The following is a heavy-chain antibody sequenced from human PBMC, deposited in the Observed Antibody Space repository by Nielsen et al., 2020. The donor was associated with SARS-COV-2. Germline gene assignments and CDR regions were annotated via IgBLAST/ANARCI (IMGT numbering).Heavy chain of an antibody. D-gene: IGHD2-8*01. V-gene: IGHV5-51*01. CDR1: GYAFTNYG. CDR3: VRRGCTTSSCPSSFDF. CDR2: VYHGDSDT. J-gene: IGHJ4*02. Sequence: GESLKISCKGSGYAFTNYGIAWVRQMPGKGLEWMGIVYHGDSDTRYSPSFQGQVTIYADRAFNSVYLQWRSLKASDTAMYYCVRRGCTTSSCPSSFDFWGQGTLVTVSA.